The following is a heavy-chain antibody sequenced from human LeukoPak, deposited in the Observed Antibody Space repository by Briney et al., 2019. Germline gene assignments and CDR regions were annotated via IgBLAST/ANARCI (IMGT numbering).Heavy chain of an antibody. D-gene: IGHD2-8*01. V-gene: IGHV3-7*01. CDR3: ARGNGFIIDY. Sequence: QPGGSLRLSCVASGFTLSSYWMHWVRQSPGKGLEWVAIIKQDGSEKFYVDSVKGRFTISRDNAKNSVYLQMSSLRVEDTAVYHCARGNGFIIDYWGQGTLVTVSS. J-gene: IGHJ4*02. CDR2: IKQDGSEK. CDR1: GFTLSSYW.